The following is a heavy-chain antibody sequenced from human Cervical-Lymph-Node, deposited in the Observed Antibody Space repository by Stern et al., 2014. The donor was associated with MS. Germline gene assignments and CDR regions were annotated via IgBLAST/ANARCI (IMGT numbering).Heavy chain of an antibody. CDR3: AAPGGYDFWSGYYPSFDY. CDR2: IWDDGSNK. D-gene: IGHD3-3*01. CDR1: GFTFSSYG. Sequence: VQLVESGGGVVQPGRSLRLSCAASGFTFSSYGMHWVRQAPGKGLEWVAVIWDDGSNKYYADSVKGRFTISRDNSKNTLYLQMNSLRAEDTAVYYCAAPGGYDFWSGYYPSFDYWGQGTLVTVSS. V-gene: IGHV3-33*01. J-gene: IGHJ4*02.